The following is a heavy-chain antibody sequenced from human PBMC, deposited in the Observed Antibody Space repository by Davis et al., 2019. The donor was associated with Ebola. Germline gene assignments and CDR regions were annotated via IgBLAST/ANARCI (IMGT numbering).Heavy chain of an antibody. CDR3: AKDNRNIWSEV. CDR2: LGTSADT. CDR1: GFAFGDYA. V-gene: IGHV3-23*01. Sequence: GESLKISCAASGFAFGDYAMHWVRQAPGKGLEWVSTLGTSADTYYADSVKGRFTISRDNSKNTLYLQMNGLRVEDTAIYYCAKDNRNIWSEVWGQGTMVTVSS. D-gene: IGHD2/OR15-2a*01. J-gene: IGHJ3*01.